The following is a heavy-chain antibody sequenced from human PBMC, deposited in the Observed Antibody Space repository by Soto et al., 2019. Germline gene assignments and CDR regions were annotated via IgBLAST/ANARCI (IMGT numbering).Heavy chain of an antibody. V-gene: IGHV1-58*02. J-gene: IGHJ4*02. CDR1: GFTFTSSA. CDR2: IVVGSGNT. D-gene: IGHD3-22*01. CDR3: AALPPSYYYDSSGAGY. Sequence: SVKVSCKASGFTFTSSAMQWVRQARGQRLEWIGWIVVGSGNTNYAQKFQERVTITRDMSTSTAYMELSSLRSEDTAVYYCAALPPSYYYDSSGAGYWGQGTLVTVSS.